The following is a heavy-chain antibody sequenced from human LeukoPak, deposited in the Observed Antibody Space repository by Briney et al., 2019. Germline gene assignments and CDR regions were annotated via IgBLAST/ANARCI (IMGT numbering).Heavy chain of an antibody. CDR3: SRNWDLSCYYIWFDP. Sequence: ASVKVSCKASGFTFTTYDINWMRQAPGQGLEWMGWMNPKSGSAGYAQKFQGRVTMTRNTSISTDYMELSSLRSEDTAVYYCSRNWDLSCYYIWFDPWGQGTQVTVSS. CDR2: MNPKSGSA. V-gene: IGHV1-8*01. CDR1: GFTFTTYD. J-gene: IGHJ5*02. D-gene: IGHD3-3*01.